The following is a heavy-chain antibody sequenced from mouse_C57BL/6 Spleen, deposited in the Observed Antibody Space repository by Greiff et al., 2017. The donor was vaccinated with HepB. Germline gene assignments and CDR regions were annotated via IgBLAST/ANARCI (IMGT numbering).Heavy chain of an antibody. CDR1: GYTFTSYW. Sequence: QVQLQQSGAELVKPGASVKLSCKASGYTFTSYWMHWVKQRPGQGLEWIGMIHPNSGSTNYNEKFKSKATLTVDKSSSTAYMQLSSLTSEDSAVYYCATWDVRAMDYWGQGTSVTVSS. J-gene: IGHJ4*01. V-gene: IGHV1-64*01. CDR2: IHPNSGST. CDR3: ATWDVRAMDY. D-gene: IGHD4-1*01.